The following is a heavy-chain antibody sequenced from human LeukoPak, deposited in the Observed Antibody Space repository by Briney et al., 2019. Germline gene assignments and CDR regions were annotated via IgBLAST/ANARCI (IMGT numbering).Heavy chain of an antibody. D-gene: IGHD3-10*01. V-gene: IGHV3-33*01. CDR2: IWYDGNNK. CDR3: ARGYRGFGELLDY. J-gene: IGHJ4*02. Sequence: GRSLRLSCAAPGFTFSSYGMHWVRQAPGKGLEWVAVIWYDGNNKYYADSVKGRFTISRDNSKNTLYLQMNGLGAEDTAIYYCARGYRGFGELLDYWGQGTLVTVSS. CDR1: GFTFSSYG.